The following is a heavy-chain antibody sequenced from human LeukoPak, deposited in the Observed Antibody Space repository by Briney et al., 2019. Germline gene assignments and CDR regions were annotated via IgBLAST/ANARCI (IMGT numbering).Heavy chain of an antibody. V-gene: IGHV4-34*01. Sequence: SETLSLTCAVYGGFFSGYYWSWIRQHPGKGLEWIGEINHSGSTYYNPSLKSRVTISVDTSKNQFSLKLSSVTAADTAVYYCARVGELYCSSTSCYPTSTMSWFDPWGQGTLVTVSS. CDR3: ARVGELYCSSTSCYPTSTMSWFDP. J-gene: IGHJ5*02. CDR2: INHSGST. D-gene: IGHD2-2*01. CDR1: GGFFSGYY.